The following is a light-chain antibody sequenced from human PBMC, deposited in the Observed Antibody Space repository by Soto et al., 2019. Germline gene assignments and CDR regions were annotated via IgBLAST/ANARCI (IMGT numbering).Light chain of an antibody. Sequence: DIQMTQAPSTISASVGDRVTITCRASQSINAWLAWYQQKPGKAPKLLIYDVSTLDSGVRSRFSGSASGTEFTLTISSLESDDFATYYCQQYHRYSTFGQGTRVDIK. CDR3: QQYHRYST. CDR2: DVS. V-gene: IGKV1-5*01. CDR1: QSINAW. J-gene: IGKJ1*01.